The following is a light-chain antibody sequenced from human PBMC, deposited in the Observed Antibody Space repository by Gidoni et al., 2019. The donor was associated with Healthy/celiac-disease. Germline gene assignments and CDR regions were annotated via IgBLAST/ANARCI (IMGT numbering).Light chain of an antibody. J-gene: IGKJ4*01. CDR2: AAS. V-gene: IGKV1-39*01. Sequence: DIQMTQSPSSLSASVGDRVTITCRASQSISSYLNWYQQKPGKAPKLLIYAASSLQSGVPSRCSGSGSGTDFTLTISSLQPEEFATYYCQQSYSTPFTFGGGTKVEIK. CDR3: QQSYSTPFT. CDR1: QSISSY.